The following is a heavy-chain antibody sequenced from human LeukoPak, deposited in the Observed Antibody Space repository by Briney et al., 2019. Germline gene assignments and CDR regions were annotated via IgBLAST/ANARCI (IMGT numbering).Heavy chain of an antibody. J-gene: IGHJ5*02. CDR2: IIPIFGTA. CDR3: ARYANPRFNWNSDWFDP. CDR1: GGTFCSYA. Sequence: GASVKVSCKASGGTFCSYAISWVRQAPGQGLEWMGGIIPIFGTANYAQKFQVRVTITTDESTSTAYMELSSLRSEDTAVYYCARYANPRFNWNSDWFDPWGQGTLVTVSS. D-gene: IGHD1/OR15-1a*01. V-gene: IGHV1-69*05.